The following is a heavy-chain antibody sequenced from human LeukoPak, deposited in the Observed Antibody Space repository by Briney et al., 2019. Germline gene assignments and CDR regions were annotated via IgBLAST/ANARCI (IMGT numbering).Heavy chain of an antibody. D-gene: IGHD3-10*01. CDR2: ISYDGSNK. J-gene: IGHJ4*02. V-gene: IGHV3-30-3*01. CDR1: GXTFSSYA. CDR3: ARGGTMVRGAILDY. Sequence: TGGSLRLSCAASGXTFSSYAMHWVRQAPGKGLEWVAVISYDGSNKYYADFVKGRFTISRDNSKNTLYLQMNSLRAEDTAVYYCARGGTMVRGAILDYWGQGTLVTVSS.